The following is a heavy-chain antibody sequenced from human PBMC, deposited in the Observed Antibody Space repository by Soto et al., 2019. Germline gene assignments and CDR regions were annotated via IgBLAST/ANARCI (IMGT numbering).Heavy chain of an antibody. Sequence: QVQLVESGGGVVQPGRSLRLSCAASGFTFSSYAMHWVRQAPGKGLEWVAVISYDGSNKYYADSVKGRFTISRDNSKNTLYLQMNSLRAEDTAVYYCARDRDPTGAFDIWGQGTMVTVSS. CDR1: GFTFSSYA. J-gene: IGHJ3*02. V-gene: IGHV3-30-3*01. CDR2: ISYDGSNK. CDR3: ARDRDPTGAFDI. D-gene: IGHD3-10*01.